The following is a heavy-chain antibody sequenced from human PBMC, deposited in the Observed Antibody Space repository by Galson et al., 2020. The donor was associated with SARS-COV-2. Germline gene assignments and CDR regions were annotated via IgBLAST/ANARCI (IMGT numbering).Heavy chain of an antibody. J-gene: IGHJ4*02. D-gene: IGHD6-19*01. Sequence: TGGSLRLSCPVSGFTFSSYWMHWVRQGPGKGLVWVSRINSDGSSTSYADSVKGRFTISRDNAKNTLYLQMNSLRADDTAVYYCVLLAVADPGDYWGQGTLVTDSS. CDR1: GFTFSSYW. CDR2: INSDGSST. V-gene: IGHV3-74*01. CDR3: VLLAVADPGDY.